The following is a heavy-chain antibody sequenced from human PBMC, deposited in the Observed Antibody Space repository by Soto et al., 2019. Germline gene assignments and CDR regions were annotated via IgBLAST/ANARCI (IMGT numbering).Heavy chain of an antibody. CDR2: IYYSGST. CDR1: GGSISSGDYY. Sequence: PSETLSLTCTVSGGSISSGDYYWSWIRQPPGEGLEWIGYIYYSGSTYYNPSLKSRVTISVDTSKNQFSLKLSSVTAADTAVYYCASGVVVAATSSWSDPWGQGTLVTVSS. J-gene: IGHJ5*02. V-gene: IGHV4-30-4*01. CDR3: ASGVVVAATSSWSDP. D-gene: IGHD2-15*01.